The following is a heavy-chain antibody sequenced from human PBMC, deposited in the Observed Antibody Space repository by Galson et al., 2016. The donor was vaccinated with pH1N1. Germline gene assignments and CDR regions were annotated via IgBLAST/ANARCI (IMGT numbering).Heavy chain of an antibody. CDR1: GFTFSTYW. Sequence: SLRLSCAASGFTFSTYWMHWVRQAPGRGLEWVANINQEGSKKYYVDSVKGRFTISRDNGKTSLYLQMNSVRAEDTAVYYCVRAVGSGEAYWGQGTLVTVSS. V-gene: IGHV3-7*01. J-gene: IGHJ4*02. CDR2: INQEGSKK. CDR3: VRAVGSGEAY. D-gene: IGHD2-15*01.